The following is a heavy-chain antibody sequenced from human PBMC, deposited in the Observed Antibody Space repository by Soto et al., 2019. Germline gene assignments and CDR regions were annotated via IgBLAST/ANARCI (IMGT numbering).Heavy chain of an antibody. V-gene: IGHV4-30-4*01. CDR3: ARARRGDFGDYASLCDY. D-gene: IGHD4-17*01. J-gene: IGHJ4*02. CDR2: IHNIGNT. CDR1: GGSVSNGDYL. Sequence: QVQLQESGPGLVKPSQTLSLTCTVSGGSVSNGDYLWSWLRQRPGKGLEWIGYIHNIGNTYYNPSLKSRVTISLDTSKNGFSLKLTSVTAADTSLYYCARARRGDFGDYASLCDYWGQGTLVTVSS.